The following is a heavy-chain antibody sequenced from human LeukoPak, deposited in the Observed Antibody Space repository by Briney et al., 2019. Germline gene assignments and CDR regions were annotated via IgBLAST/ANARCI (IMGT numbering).Heavy chain of an antibody. CDR2: INPSGGST. V-gene: IGHV1-46*01. CDR1: GGTFSSYA. Sequence: ASVKVSCKASGGTFSSYAISWVRQAPGQGLEWMGIINPSGGSTSYAQKFQGRVTMTRDMSTSTVYMELSSLRSEDTAVYYCATEGHSGSYYIGDYWGQGTLVTVSS. CDR3: ATEGHSGSYYIGDY. J-gene: IGHJ4*02. D-gene: IGHD1-26*01.